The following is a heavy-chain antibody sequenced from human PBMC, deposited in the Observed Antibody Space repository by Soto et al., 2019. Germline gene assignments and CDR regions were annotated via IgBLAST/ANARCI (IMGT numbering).Heavy chain of an antibody. CDR1: GFTFSSYA. Sequence: EVQLLESGGGLVQPGGSLRLSCAASGFTFSSYAMSWVRQAPGKGLEWVSAISGSGGSTYYADSVKGRFTISRDNSKNTLCLQMNSLRAEDTAVYYCAKDRYSYGWYFDLWGRGTLVTVSS. CDR2: ISGSGGST. D-gene: IGHD5-18*01. J-gene: IGHJ2*01. CDR3: AKDRYSYGWYFDL. V-gene: IGHV3-23*01.